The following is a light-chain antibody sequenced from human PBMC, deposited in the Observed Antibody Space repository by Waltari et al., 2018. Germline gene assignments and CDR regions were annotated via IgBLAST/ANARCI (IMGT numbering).Light chain of an antibody. J-gene: IGKJ2*01. V-gene: IGKV1-39*01. Sequence: DIQMTQSPSSLSASVGDRVTITCRASQRINSYLNWYQQKPGKSPEPLIYGASSLQSGVPSRISGSGAGTEFTLTISSLQPEDSAADCCQQSYSSPYTFGQGTKLEIK. CDR1: QRINSY. CDR3: QQSYSSPYT. CDR2: GAS.